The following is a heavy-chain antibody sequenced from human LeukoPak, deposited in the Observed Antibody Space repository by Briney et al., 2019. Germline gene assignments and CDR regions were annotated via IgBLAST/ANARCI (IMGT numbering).Heavy chain of an antibody. D-gene: IGHD3-22*01. J-gene: IGHJ4*02. V-gene: IGHV3-48*03. CDR1: GFTFSSYE. Sequence: GGSLRLSCAASGFTFSSYEVNWVRQAPGQGLERVTYISSSGSTRYYADPVKGRFTVSRDNAKNSLYLQMNSLRAVDTAVYYCARGASGSSGYYFDYWGQGTLVTV. CDR2: ISSSGSTR. CDR3: ARGASGSSGYYFDY.